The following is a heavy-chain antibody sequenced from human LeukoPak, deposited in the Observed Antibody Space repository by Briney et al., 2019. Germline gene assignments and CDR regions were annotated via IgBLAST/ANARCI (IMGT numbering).Heavy chain of an antibody. CDR3: ASIAAAGTEKNY. CDR1: GGSISSSSYY. J-gene: IGHJ4*02. D-gene: IGHD6-13*01. V-gene: IGHV4-39*07. Sequence: SETLSLTCTVSGGSISSSSYYWGWIRQPPGKGLEWIGTIYYSGGTYYNPPLKSRVTISVDTSKNQFSLKLSSVTAADTAVYYCASIAAAGTEKNYWGQGTLVTVSS. CDR2: IYYSGGT.